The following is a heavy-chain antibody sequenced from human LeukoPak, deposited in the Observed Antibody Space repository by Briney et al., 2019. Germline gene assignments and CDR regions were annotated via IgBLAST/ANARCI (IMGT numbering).Heavy chain of an antibody. D-gene: IGHD2-15*01. CDR2: INPNGCGT. CDR1: GYTLNGYY. V-gene: IGHV1-2*02. Sequence: ASVTVPCQASGYTLNGYYMHWVRQAPAQGLEGMGWINPNGCGTNYAQKFQSRVTMTRDTSISTAYRELSSLRSGDTAVYYCTRDLKYCSGGSCYFSAFDIWGQGTMVTVSS. CDR3: TRDLKYCSGGSCYFSAFDI. J-gene: IGHJ3*02.